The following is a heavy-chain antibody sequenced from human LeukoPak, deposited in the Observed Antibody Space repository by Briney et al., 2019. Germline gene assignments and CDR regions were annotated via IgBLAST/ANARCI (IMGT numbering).Heavy chain of an antibody. CDR2: INHSGST. J-gene: IGHJ4*02. D-gene: IGHD5-24*01. V-gene: IGHV4-34*01. CDR3: ARSTSWRWLQSPGKIDY. Sequence: SETLSLTCAVYGGSFSGYYWSWIRQPPGKGLEWIGEINHSGSTNYNPSLKSRVTISVDTSKNQFSLKLSSVTAADTAVYYCARSTSWRWLQSPGKIDYWGQGILVTVSS. CDR1: GGSFSGYY.